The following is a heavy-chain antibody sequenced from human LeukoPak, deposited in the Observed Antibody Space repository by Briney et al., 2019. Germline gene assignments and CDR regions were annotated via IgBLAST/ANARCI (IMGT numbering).Heavy chain of an antibody. CDR1: GFTFSSYS. D-gene: IGHD3-3*01. Sequence: GGSLRLSCAASGFTFSSYSMNWVRQAPGKGLEWVSSISSSSSYIYYADSVKGRFTISRDNAKNSLYLQMNSLRAEDTAVYYCARDYDFWSGQPSPCDYWGQGTLVTVSS. CDR2: ISSSSSYI. J-gene: IGHJ4*02. CDR3: ARDYDFWSGQPSPCDY. V-gene: IGHV3-21*01.